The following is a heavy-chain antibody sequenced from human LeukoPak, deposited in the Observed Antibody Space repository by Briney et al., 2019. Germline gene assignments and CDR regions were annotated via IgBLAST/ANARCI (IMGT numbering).Heavy chain of an antibody. Sequence: GGSLRLSCAASGFTFNCAMSWVRQAPGKGLEWVSSISGSGGSTYYADSVKGRFTISRDNSKNTLYLQMNSLRAEYTALYYCAKGQSRTYPRVYFNYCGQGTLVSVSS. J-gene: IGHJ4*02. CDR2: ISGSGGST. CDR3: AKGQSRTYPRVYFNY. V-gene: IGHV3-23*01. CDR1: GFTFNCA.